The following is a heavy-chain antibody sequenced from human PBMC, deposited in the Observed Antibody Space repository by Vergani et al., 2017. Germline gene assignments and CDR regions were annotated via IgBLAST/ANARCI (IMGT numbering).Heavy chain of an antibody. CDR1: GFTLSDHV. V-gene: IGHV3-23*04. CDR3: AREERSNTSPFVGD. CDR2: ISGHGDRT. J-gene: IGHJ4*02. D-gene: IGHD2/OR15-2a*01. Sequence: EVQLVESGGGLVQPGGSLRLSCAASGFTLSDHVMDWVRQTSGKGLEWVSAISGHGDRTYYADSVKGRFTISRDNSKNTVYLQMNSLKAEDRATYYCAREERSNTSPFVGDWGQGTLVTV.